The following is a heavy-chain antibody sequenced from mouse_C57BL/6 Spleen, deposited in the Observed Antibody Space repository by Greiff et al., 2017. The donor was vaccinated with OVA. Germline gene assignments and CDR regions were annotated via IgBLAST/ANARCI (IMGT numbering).Heavy chain of an antibody. D-gene: IGHD3-3*01. CDR2: IRNKANGYTT. Sequence: EVKLVESGGGLVQPGGSLSLSCAASGFTFTDYYMSWVRQPPGKALEWLGFIRNKANGYTTAYSASVKGRFTISRDNSQSILYLQMNALRAEDSATYYCARYMAGYFDYWGQGTTLTVSS. CDR1: GFTFTDYY. V-gene: IGHV7-3*01. J-gene: IGHJ2*01. CDR3: ARYMAGYFDY.